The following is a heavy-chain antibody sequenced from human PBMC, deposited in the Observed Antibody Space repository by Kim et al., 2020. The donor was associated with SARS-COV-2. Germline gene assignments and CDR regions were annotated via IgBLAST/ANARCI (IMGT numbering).Heavy chain of an antibody. V-gene: IGHV4-61*01. Sequence: SETLSLTCTVSGGSVSSGTYYWSWIRQDPGKGLEWIGYIYKSGSTNYNPSLKSRVTISVDTSKNQFSLKVTSVTAADTAVYYCARDTTVSGTYYSPFDYWGQGTLVTVSS. D-gene: IGHD3-10*01. J-gene: IGHJ4*02. CDR2: IYKSGST. CDR3: ARDTTVSGTYYSPFDY. CDR1: GGSVSSGTYY.